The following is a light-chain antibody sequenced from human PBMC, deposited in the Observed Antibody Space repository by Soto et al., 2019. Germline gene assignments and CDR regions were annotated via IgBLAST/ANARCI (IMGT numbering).Light chain of an antibody. J-gene: IGLJ1*01. CDR1: SSNIGAGYD. V-gene: IGLV1-40*01. CDR2: GNS. Sequence: QSVLTQPPSVSGAPGQSVTISCTWISSNIGAGYDVHWYQQLPGTAPKLLIYGNSNRPSGVPDRFSGSKSGTSASLAITGLQAEDEADYYCQSYDSSLSGWVFGTGTKVTVL. CDR3: QSYDSSLSGWV.